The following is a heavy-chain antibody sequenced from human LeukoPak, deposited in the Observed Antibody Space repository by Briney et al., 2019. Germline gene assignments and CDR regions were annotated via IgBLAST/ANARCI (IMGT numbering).Heavy chain of an antibody. CDR1: GYTFTGYY. V-gene: IGHV1-2*02. Sequence: GASVKVSCKASGYTFTGYYMHWVRQAPGQGLEWMGWINPNSGGTNYAQKFQGRVTMTRDTSISTAYMELSRLRSDDTAVYYCARRRSGSYDFWSGYSGYYGMDVWGQGTTVTVSS. CDR3: ARRRSGSYDFWSGYSGYYGMDV. J-gene: IGHJ6*02. D-gene: IGHD3-3*01. CDR2: INPNSGGT.